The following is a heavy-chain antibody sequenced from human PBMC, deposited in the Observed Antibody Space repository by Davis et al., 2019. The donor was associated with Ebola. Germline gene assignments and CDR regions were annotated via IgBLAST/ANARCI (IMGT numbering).Heavy chain of an antibody. J-gene: IGHJ4*02. D-gene: IGHD4-17*01. CDR2: INSDESST. V-gene: IGHV3-74*01. Sequence: PGGSLRLSCAASGFTFSSYWMHWVRQAPGKGLVWVSRINSDESSTSYADSVKGRFTISRDNAKNTLYLQMNSLTAEDTAVYYCVRTTYGAPEYWGQGTLVTVSS. CDR3: VRTTYGAPEY. CDR1: GFTFSSYW.